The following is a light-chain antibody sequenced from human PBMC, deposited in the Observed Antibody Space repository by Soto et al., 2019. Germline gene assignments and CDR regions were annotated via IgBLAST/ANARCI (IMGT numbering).Light chain of an antibody. CDR1: QSISSY. J-gene: IGKJ1*01. CDR2: AAS. V-gene: IGKV1-9*01. Sequence: DIQLTQSPAFLSASVGDRVTITCRASQSISSYLAWYQQKPGKAPKLLIYAASTLQSGVPSRFSGSGSGTEFTLTISSLQPEDFATYYCQQLNSYLWTFGQGTKVDIK. CDR3: QQLNSYLWT.